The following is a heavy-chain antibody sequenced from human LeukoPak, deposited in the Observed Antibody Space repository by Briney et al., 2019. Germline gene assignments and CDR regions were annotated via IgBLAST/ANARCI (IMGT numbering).Heavy chain of an antibody. CDR3: ARGFCSSTSCYQGPFDL. CDR2: IKNKTNGGTT. V-gene: IGHV3-15*01. CDR1: GFIFSSAW. Sequence: GGSLRLSCAASGFIFSSAWMTWVRQAPGKGLEWVGDIKNKTNGGTTDYAAPVKGRFIISRDDSKNTLYLQMNSLRTEDTAVYYCARGFCSSTSCYQGPFDLWGQGTLVTVSS. J-gene: IGHJ4*02. D-gene: IGHD2-2*01.